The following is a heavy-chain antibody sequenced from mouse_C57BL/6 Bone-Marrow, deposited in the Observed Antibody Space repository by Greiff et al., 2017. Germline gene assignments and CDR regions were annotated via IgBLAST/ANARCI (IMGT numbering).Heavy chain of an antibody. D-gene: IGHD1-1*01. J-gene: IGHJ4*01. CDR1: GYSFTGYF. Sequence: VQLQQSGPELVKPGDSVKISCKASGYSFTGYFMNWVMQSHGKSLEWIGRINPYNGDTFYNQKFKGKATLTVDKSSSTAHMELRSLTSEDSAVYYCARWLFITTVVAPMDYWGQGTSVTVSS. CDR3: ARWLFITTVVAPMDY. V-gene: IGHV1-20*01. CDR2: INPYNGDT.